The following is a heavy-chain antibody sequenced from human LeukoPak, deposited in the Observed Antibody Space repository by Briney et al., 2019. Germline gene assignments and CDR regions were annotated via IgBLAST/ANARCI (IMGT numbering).Heavy chain of an antibody. Sequence: SETLSLTCTVSGGSISSYYWSWIRQPPGKGLEWIGYIYYSGSTNYNPSLKSRVTISVDTSKNQFSLKLSSVTAADTAVYYCARHSYDSSGYYSHYFDCWGQGTLVTVSS. V-gene: IGHV4-59*08. D-gene: IGHD3-22*01. CDR1: GGSISSYY. J-gene: IGHJ4*02. CDR3: ARHSYDSSGYYSHYFDC. CDR2: IYYSGST.